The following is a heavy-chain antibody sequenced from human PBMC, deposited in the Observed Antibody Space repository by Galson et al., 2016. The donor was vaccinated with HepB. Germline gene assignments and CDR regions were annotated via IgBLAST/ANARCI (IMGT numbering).Heavy chain of an antibody. J-gene: IGHJ6*04. V-gene: IGHV3-74*01. D-gene: IGHD6-19*01. CDR1: GFTFSSYW. Sequence: SLRLSCAASGFTFSSYWMHWVRQAPGKGLVWVSRLNSDGTTTRYADSVKGRFTISRDNAKNTLYLQMNSVRAEDTAVYYCARERGGSGGLYLVRGIWYMDVWGKGTTVTVSS. CDR2: LNSDGTTT. CDR3: ARERGGSGGLYLVRGIWYMDV.